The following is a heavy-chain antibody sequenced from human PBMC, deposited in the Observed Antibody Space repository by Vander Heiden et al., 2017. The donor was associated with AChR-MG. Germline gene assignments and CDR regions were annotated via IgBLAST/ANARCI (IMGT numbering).Heavy chain of an antibody. J-gene: IGHJ6*03. D-gene: IGHD2-8*02. CDR3: TRRRCTGGVCNYYYMDV. CDR1: GFTFSGPA. CDR2: IRSKANSYAT. Sequence: EVQLVESGGGLVQPGGSLTLSCAASGFTFSGPAMHWVRQASGKGLEWVGRIRSKANSYATAYAASVKGRFTISRDDSKNTAYLQMNSLKTEDTAVYYCTRRRCTGGVCNYYYMDVWGKGTTVTVSS. V-gene: IGHV3-73*02.